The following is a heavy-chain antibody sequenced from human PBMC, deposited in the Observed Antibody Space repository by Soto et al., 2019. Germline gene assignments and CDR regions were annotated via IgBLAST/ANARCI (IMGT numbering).Heavy chain of an antibody. CDR2: IKEDGTEI. CDR3: ARDGLGAYTYGSYYFDY. V-gene: IGHV3-7*05. D-gene: IGHD5-18*01. CDR1: GFTFSNSW. J-gene: IGHJ4*02. Sequence: GGSLRLSCAASGFTFSNSWMSWVRQAPGKGLEWVANIKEDGTEIHYVDSVKGRFSISRDNAKNTLYLQMNSLRAEDTAVYYCARDGLGAYTYGSYYFDYWGQGTLVTVSS.